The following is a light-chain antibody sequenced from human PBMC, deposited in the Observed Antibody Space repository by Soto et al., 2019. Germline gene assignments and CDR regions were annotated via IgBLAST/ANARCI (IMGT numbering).Light chain of an antibody. V-gene: IGKV1-27*01. CDR1: QGIANY. Sequence: DIQMTQSPSSLGASVGDRVTISCRASQGIANYLARYQQKPGEVPKLLIFAASTLHSGVSSRFTGSGSGTDFTLTISSLQPEDVATYYCQKYNWPPFTFGPGTKVEIK. J-gene: IGKJ3*01. CDR2: AAS. CDR3: QKYNWPPFT.